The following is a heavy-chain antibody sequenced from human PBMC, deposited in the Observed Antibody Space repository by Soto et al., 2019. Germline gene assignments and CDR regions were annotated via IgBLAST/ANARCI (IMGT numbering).Heavy chain of an antibody. CDR1: GGSISSYY. D-gene: IGHD4-4*01. CDR2: IYYSGST. Sequence: QVQLQESGPGLVKPSETLSLTCTVSGGSISSYYWSWIRQPPGKGLEWIGYIYYSGSTNYNPSLKCPVPISVDPTKNHLSLKLRYVTAADTAVYYCASRGDYRKTNWFDPWGPGTLVTVSS. CDR3: ASRGDYRKTNWFDP. J-gene: IGHJ5*02. V-gene: IGHV4-59*08.